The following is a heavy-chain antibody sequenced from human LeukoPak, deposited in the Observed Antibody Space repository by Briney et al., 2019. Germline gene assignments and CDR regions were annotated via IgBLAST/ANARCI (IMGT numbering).Heavy chain of an antibody. J-gene: IGHJ6*03. CDR1: GGSISSYY. CDR2: IYTSGST. CDR3: ARQIIYYYYMDV. V-gene: IGHV4-4*07. Sequence: ASETLSLTCTVSGGSISSYYWSWIRQPAGKGLEWIGRIYTSGSTYYNPSLKSRVTISVDTSKNQFSLKLSSVTAADTAVYYCARQIIYYYYMDVWGKGTTVTVSS. D-gene: IGHD3-10*01.